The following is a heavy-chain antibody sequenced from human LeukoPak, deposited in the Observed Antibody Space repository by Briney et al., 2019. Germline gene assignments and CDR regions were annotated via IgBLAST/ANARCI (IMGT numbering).Heavy chain of an antibody. D-gene: IGHD5-24*01. CDR2: VFDGKTT. Sequence: SDTLSLTCAVYGESLNYYYWSWIRQSPEKGLEWIGEVFDGKTTNYNPSLKSRVTISAVTPSNQFSLNLKSVTAADTAVYYCASGAWATRLHSWAQGTLVIVSS. V-gene: IGHV4-34*12. CDR1: GESLNYYY. CDR3: ASGAWATRLHS. J-gene: IGHJ4*02.